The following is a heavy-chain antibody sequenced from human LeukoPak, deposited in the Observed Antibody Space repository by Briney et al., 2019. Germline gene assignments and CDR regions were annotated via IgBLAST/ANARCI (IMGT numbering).Heavy chain of an antibody. CDR2: INPTSGGT. V-gene: IGHV1-2*02. D-gene: IGHD6-13*01. J-gene: IGHJ4*02. Sequence: ASVKVSCKASGYTFSGFYIHWVRQAPGQGLEWVGWINPTSGGTSYPQKFQGRITMTSDTSIGTAYMELSRLRSDDTAVYFCARTYTSSWTPLHFDYRGPGTLVTVSS. CDR3: ARTYTSSWTPLHFDY. CDR1: GYTFSGFY.